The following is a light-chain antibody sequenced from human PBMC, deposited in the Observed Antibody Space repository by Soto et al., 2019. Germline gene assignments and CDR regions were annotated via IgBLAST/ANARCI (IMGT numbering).Light chain of an antibody. J-gene: IGKJ1*01. Sequence: DIQMTQSPSTLSASVRDRVTITCRASQSISSWLAWYQQKPGKAPKLLIYDASSLESGVPSRFSGGGSGTEFTLTISSLQPDDFATYYCQQYNSYSWTFGQGTKVDI. CDR1: QSISSW. CDR2: DAS. V-gene: IGKV1-5*01. CDR3: QQYNSYSWT.